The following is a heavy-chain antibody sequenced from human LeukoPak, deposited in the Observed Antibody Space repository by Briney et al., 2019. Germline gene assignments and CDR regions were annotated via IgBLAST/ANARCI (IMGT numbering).Heavy chain of an antibody. CDR3: AKDEEGYYYDSSGDYYFDY. CDR1: GFTFSLYA. D-gene: IGHD3-22*01. Sequence: GGSLRLSCAASGFTFSLYAMNWVRQAPGKGLEWVSYIIDESSDIHYAGSVRGRFTISRDDARHTLYLQLSILRVEDTAVYYCAKDEEGYYYDSSGDYYFDYWGQGTLVTVSS. CDR2: IIDESSDI. V-gene: IGHV3-21*05. J-gene: IGHJ4*02.